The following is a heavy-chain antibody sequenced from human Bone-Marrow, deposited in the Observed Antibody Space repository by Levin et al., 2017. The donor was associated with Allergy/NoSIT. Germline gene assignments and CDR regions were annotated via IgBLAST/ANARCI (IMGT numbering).Heavy chain of an antibody. CDR3: AKLSSWYYYYFDF. V-gene: IGHV3-23*01. CDR1: GFPFSSSA. D-gene: IGHD6-13*01. CDR2: ITGSGGSS. J-gene: IGHJ4*02. Sequence: GGSLRLSCAASGFPFSSSALSWVRQAPGKGLEWVSIITGSGGSSYNGDSVKGRFTISRDNSENTLFLQMSSLSVEDTAVYYCAKLSSWYYYYFDFWGQGTLVTVSS.